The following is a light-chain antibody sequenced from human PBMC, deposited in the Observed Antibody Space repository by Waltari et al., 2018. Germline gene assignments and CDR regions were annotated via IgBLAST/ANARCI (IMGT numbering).Light chain of an antibody. J-gene: IGLJ2*01. CDR1: SGSVSTTYY. CDR3: ALYMGRGIRV. V-gene: IGLV8-61*01. Sequence: QTVVTQEPAFSVSPGGTVTPTCGLNSGSVSTTYYPSWYQQTPGQAPRTLIYTTNMRSSGVPERFSGSILGDKAALTITGAQADDECDYYCALYMGRGIRVFGGGTKLTVL. CDR2: TTN.